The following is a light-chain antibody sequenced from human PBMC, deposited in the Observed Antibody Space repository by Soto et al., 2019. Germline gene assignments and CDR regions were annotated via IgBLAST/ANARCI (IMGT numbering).Light chain of an antibody. J-gene: IGKJ4*01. Sequence: DIQLTQSPSSLSAAVGDRVTITCRASETISMYLNWYQQKPGQAPILLISAASSLQSGVPSRFSGSGSGTDFTLTISSLQPEDFATYYCQQSYTTPPLTFGGGTKVEIK. CDR1: ETISMY. V-gene: IGKV1-39*01. CDR3: QQSYTTPPLT. CDR2: AAS.